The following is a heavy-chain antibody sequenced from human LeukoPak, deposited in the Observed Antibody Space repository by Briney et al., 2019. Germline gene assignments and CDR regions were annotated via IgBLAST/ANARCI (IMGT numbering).Heavy chain of an antibody. J-gene: IGHJ4*02. V-gene: IGHV3-23*01. CDR1: GFTFGSHA. Sequence: GGSLRLSCAASGFTFGSHAMSWVRQAPGKGLEWVSAISGSAGSTYYADSLKGRFTISRDNSKNTLYLQMNSLRAEDTAVYYCAKDRVAMIGYYFDYWGQGTLVTVSS. CDR3: AKDRVAMIGYYFDY. D-gene: IGHD2-2*01. CDR2: ISGSAGST.